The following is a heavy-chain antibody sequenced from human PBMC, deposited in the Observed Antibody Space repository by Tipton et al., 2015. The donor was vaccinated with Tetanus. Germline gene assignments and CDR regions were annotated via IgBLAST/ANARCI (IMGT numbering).Heavy chain of an antibody. CDR3: ARAYDFWSGHLDF. V-gene: IGHV4-59*01. J-gene: IGHJ4*02. CDR1: GGSFSGYY. D-gene: IGHD3-3*01. Sequence: TLSLTCAVYGGSFSGYYCSWIRQSPGKGLEWIGYASYSGSSNYNPSLKSRVIISIDASKNQFSLKLSSVAAADTAVYYCARAYDFWSGHLDFWGQGTLVTVSS. CDR2: ASYSGSS.